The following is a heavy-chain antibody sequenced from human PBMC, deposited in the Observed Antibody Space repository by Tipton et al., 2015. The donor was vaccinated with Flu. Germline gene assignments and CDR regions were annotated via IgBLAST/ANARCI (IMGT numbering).Heavy chain of an antibody. Sequence: RSLRLSCAASGFSFSAYGMHWVRQAPGKGLEWVAVIWFDGSNSYYADSVKGRFTVSRDNSKNTLSLHMDRLRAEDTAVYYCVKPTGNLQYNYFDPWGQGTLVTVSS. V-gene: IGHV3-33*06. J-gene: IGHJ5*02. CDR1: GFSFSAYG. CDR2: IWFDGSNS. CDR3: VKPTGNLQYNYFDP.